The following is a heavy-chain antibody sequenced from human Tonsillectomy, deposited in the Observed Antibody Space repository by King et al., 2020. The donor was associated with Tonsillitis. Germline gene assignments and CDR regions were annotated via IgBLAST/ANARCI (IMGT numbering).Heavy chain of an antibody. CDR2: ISGSGRST. CDR3: AKVSGLEGYSYPFHL. D-gene: IGHD5-18*01. J-gene: IGHJ1*01. Sequence: VQLVESGGGLVQPGGSLRLSCAASGFTFSSYAMSWVRQAPGKGLEWVSTISGSGRSTYYADSVKGRFTISRDNSKNTLYLQMNSLRAAATAVYYCAKVSGLEGYSYPFHLWGQDPLHTVSS. V-gene: IGHV3-23*04. CDR1: GFTFSSYA.